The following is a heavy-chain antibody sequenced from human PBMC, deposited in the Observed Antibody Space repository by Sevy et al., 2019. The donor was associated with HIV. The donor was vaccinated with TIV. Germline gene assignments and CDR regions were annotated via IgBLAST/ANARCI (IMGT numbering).Heavy chain of an antibody. Sequence: SETLSLTCTVSGGSISSYYWSWIRQPPGKGLEWIGYIYYSGSANYNPSLKSRVTISVDTSKNQFSLKLSSVTAADTAVYYCARDMLGYCSSTSCYAEGYFDYWGQGTLVTVSS. D-gene: IGHD2-2*01. CDR3: ARDMLGYCSSTSCYAEGYFDY. V-gene: IGHV4-59*01. CDR1: GGSISSYY. CDR2: IYYSGSA. J-gene: IGHJ4*02.